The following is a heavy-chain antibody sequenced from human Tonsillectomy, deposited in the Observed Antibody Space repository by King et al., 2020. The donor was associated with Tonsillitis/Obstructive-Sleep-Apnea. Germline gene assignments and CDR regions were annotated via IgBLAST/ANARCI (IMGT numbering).Heavy chain of an antibody. D-gene: IGHD6-19*01. CDR2: ISDYGGRT. J-gene: IGHJ4*02. CDR3: ARDLTSGWYGVFDY. Sequence: VQLVESGGGLVQPGGSLRLSCAASGFTFSGFAMHWVRQAPGKGLEFVSAISDYGGRTFYAESVKGRFTISRDNSKNTLYLQMGSLRAEDMALYYCARDLTSGWYGVFDYWAQGPLVPVPS. V-gene: IGHV3-64*07. CDR1: GFTFSGFA.